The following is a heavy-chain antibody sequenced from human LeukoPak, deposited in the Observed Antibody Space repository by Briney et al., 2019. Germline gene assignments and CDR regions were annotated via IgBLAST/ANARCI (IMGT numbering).Heavy chain of an antibody. V-gene: IGHV4-39*01. CDR3: ARVLSRQWPRQYYYYGMDV. Sequence: KPSETLSLTCTVSGGSFSTSSYYWGWVRQPPGKRLEWIVSVYYSGTTYYNPSLKSRVTISIDTSENQFSLKLSSVTAADTAVYYCARVLSRQWPRQYYYYGMDVWGQGTTVTVSS. D-gene: IGHD6-19*01. CDR1: GGSFSTSSYY. J-gene: IGHJ6*02. CDR2: VYYSGTT.